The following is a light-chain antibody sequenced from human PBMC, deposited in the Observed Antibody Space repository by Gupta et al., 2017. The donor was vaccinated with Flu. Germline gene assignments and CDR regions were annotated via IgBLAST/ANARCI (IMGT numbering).Light chain of an antibody. Sequence: VVTTQSPLSLPVTPGQPSSISCRSSHSRVYSAGNTYLAWCQQRPGQAPRRLIYEASNRDPGVPDRFSGSGSGTDFTLKISRVEAEDVGVYYCMKCTHPWTFGEGTKLEIK. CDR3: MKCTHPWT. J-gene: IGKJ2*02. V-gene: IGKV2-30*01. CDR2: EAS. CDR1: HSRVYSAGNTY.